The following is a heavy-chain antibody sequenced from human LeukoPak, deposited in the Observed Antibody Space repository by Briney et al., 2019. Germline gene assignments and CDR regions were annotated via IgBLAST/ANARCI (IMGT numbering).Heavy chain of an antibody. Sequence: SETLSLTCTVSGGSISSYYWSWIRQPPGKGLEWIGYIYYSGSTNYNPSLKSRVTISIDTSKNQFSLRLSSVTAADTAVYYCARQMNTVTADYWGQGTLVTVSS. J-gene: IGHJ4*02. D-gene: IGHD4-17*01. CDR1: GGSISSYY. CDR2: IYYSGST. V-gene: IGHV4-59*08. CDR3: ARQMNTVTADY.